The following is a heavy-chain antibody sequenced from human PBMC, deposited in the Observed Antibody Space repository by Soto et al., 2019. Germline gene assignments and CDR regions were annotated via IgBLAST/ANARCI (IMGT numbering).Heavy chain of an antibody. CDR1: GFTFSTFW. Sequence: PGGSLRLSCAASGFTFSTFWMHWVRQAPGKGLVWVSRISSDGSRTSYADSVKGRFTISRDDSKNTLYLQMNSLRAEDTAVYYCARDGIGALRHFDYWGQGTLVTVSS. CDR3: ARDGIGALRHFDY. D-gene: IGHD1-26*01. CDR2: ISSDGSRT. V-gene: IGHV3-74*01. J-gene: IGHJ4*02.